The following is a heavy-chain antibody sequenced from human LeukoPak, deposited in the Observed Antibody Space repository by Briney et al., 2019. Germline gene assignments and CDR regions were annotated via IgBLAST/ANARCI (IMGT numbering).Heavy chain of an antibody. CDR1: GFTFSDYW. CDR3: ARRGGSSSRRSPINY. Sequence: GGSLRLSCTASGFTFSDYWMTWVRQAPGKGQEWVANIKQDGSQRYYVDSVRGRFTISRDNAKNSLFLQMNGLRAEDTAVYYCARRGGSSSRRSPINYWGQGTLVTVSS. V-gene: IGHV3-7*01. CDR2: IKQDGSQR. J-gene: IGHJ4*02. D-gene: IGHD6-6*01.